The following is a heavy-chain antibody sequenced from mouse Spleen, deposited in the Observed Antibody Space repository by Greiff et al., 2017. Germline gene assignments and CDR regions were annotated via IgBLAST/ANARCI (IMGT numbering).Heavy chain of an antibody. CDR2: IDPSDSYT. Sequence: QVQLKQPGAELVRPGTSVKLSCKASGYTFTSYWMHWVKQRPGQGLEWIGVIDPSDSYTKYNQKFKGKATLTVDTSSSTAYMQLSSLTSEDSAVYYCARWARYFDVWGAGTTVTVSS. V-gene: IGHV1-59*01. CDR1: GYTFTSYW. J-gene: IGHJ1*01. CDR3: ARWARYFDV.